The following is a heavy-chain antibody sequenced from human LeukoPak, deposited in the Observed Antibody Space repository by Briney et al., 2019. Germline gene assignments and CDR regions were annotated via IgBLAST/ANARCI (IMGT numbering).Heavy chain of an antibody. V-gene: IGHV3-74*01. J-gene: IGHJ4*02. Sequence: GGSLRLSCAASGFTFTTYWMHWVRQAPGKGLVWVSHINSDGSITSYADSVKGRFTISRDNAKNTLYLQMNSLRAEDTAVYYCVKDPGYCSSTSCYGGDLRDYWGQGTLVTVSS. CDR3: VKDPGYCSSTSCYGGDLRDY. CDR1: GFTFTTYW. CDR2: INSDGSIT. D-gene: IGHD2-2*01.